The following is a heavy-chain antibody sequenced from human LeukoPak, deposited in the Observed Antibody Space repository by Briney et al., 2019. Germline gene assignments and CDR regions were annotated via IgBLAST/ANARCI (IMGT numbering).Heavy chain of an antibody. CDR3: ARRPAGYYYFYMDL. J-gene: IGHJ6*03. V-gene: IGHV4-59*08. CDR1: GGSISSYY. Sequence: SETLSLTCTVSGGSISSYYWSWIRQPPGKGLEWIGYIYYSGSTNYNPSLKSRVTISVDTSKNQFSLKLSPVTAADTAGYYCARRPAGYYYFYMDLWGKGTTVTVSS. D-gene: IGHD6-19*01. CDR2: IYYSGST.